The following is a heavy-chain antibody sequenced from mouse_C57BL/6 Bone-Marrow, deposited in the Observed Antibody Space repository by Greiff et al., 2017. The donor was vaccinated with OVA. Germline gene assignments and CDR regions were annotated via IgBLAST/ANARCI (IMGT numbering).Heavy chain of an antibody. CDR3: ARFDYGAY. Sequence: EVQLVESGPGLVKPSQSLSLTCSVTGYSITSGYYWNWIRQFPGNKLEWMGYISYDGSNNYNPSLKNRISITRDTSKNQFFLKLNSVTTEDTATYYCARFDYGAYWGQGTLVTVSA. CDR2: ISYDGSN. CDR1: GYSITSGYY. V-gene: IGHV3-6*01. J-gene: IGHJ3*01. D-gene: IGHD2-4*01.